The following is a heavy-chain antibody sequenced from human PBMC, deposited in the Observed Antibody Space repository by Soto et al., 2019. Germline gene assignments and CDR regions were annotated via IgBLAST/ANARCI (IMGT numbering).Heavy chain of an antibody. CDR3: AHAYGGTSWPNDAFDV. V-gene: IGHV2-5*02. CDR1: GFSFSADGVA. Sequence: QITLKESGPTVVKPTQTLTLTCIFSGFSFSADGVAVGWIRQPPGKALEWLALIFWDDDPRYSPSLKSRLTITKDNSKNHVVLTMTNMDPVDTGTYYCAHAYGGTSWPNDAFDVWGQGTVVTVSS. J-gene: IGHJ3*01. D-gene: IGHD2-21*01. CDR2: IFWDDDP.